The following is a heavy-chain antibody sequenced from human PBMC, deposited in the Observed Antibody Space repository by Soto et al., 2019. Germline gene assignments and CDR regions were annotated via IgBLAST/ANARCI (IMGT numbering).Heavy chain of an antibody. CDR2: IYYSGST. Sequence: SETLSLTCTVSGGSISSYYWSWIRQPPGKGLEWIGYIYYSGSTNYNPSLKSRVTISVDTSKNQFSLKLSSVTAADTAVYYCARGRHGTYYDILTGYEWGYFDYWGQGTLVTVSS. CDR3: ARGRHGTYYDILTGYEWGYFDY. J-gene: IGHJ4*02. V-gene: IGHV4-59*01. CDR1: GGSISSYY. D-gene: IGHD3-9*01.